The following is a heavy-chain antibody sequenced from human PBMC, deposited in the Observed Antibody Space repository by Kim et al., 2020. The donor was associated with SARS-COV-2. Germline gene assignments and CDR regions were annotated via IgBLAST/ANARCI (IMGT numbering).Heavy chain of an antibody. CDR2: IYSGGST. D-gene: IGHD1-26*01. Sequence: GGSLRLSFAASAFNVGNNYMTWVRQAPGKGLEWVARIYSGGSTNFADSVKGRFTLSRDNSMNTLYLQINNLRTDDTAVYFCGTSPSVGFWGQGTLVTVSS. V-gene: IGHV3-53*01. CDR3: GTSPSVGF. CDR1: AFNVGNNY. J-gene: IGHJ4*02.